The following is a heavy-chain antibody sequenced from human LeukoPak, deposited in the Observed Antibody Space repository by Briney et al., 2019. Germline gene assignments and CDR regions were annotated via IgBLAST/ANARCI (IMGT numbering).Heavy chain of an antibody. CDR2: ISSSSSYI. CDR1: GFTFSSYA. J-gene: IGHJ3*02. V-gene: IGHV3-21*01. D-gene: IGHD6-19*01. CDR3: ARDFVPRREQWLAAQVDDAFDI. Sequence: GGSLRLSCAASGFTFSSYAMSWVRQAPGKGLEWVSSISSSSSYIYYADSVKGRFIISRDNAKNSLYLQMNSLRAEDTAVYYCARDFVPRREQWLAAQVDDAFDIWGQGTMVTVSS.